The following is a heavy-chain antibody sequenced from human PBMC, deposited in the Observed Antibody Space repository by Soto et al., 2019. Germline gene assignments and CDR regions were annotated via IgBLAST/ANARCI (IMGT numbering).Heavy chain of an antibody. CDR2: IDPSDSYT. CDR1: GYSFTSYL. Sequence: GESLKISCKGSGYSFTSYLISWVRQMPGKGLEWMGRIDPSDSYTNYSPSFQGHVTISADKSISTAYLQWSSLKASDTAMYYCASTQKKWFDPCGQGTLVTVSS. V-gene: IGHV5-10-1*01. J-gene: IGHJ5*02. CDR3: ASTQKKWFDP.